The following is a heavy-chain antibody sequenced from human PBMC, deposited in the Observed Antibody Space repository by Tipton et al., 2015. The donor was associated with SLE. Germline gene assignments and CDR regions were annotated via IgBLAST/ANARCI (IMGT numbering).Heavy chain of an antibody. Sequence: TLSLTCTVSGDSISSGSYYWGWIRQPTGEGLEWLGHIYSRGSTNYNPSLKSRVTMSVDTSKNQFSPKLSSVTAADTAVYYCAREGTYDSSGYCDYWGQGMLVTVSS. V-gene: IGHV4-61*09. CDR3: AREGTYDSSGYCDY. D-gene: IGHD3-22*01. CDR1: GDSISSGSYY. CDR2: IYSRGST. J-gene: IGHJ4*02.